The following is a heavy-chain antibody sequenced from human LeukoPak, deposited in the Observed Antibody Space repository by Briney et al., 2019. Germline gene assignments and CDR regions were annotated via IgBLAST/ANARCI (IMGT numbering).Heavy chain of an antibody. J-gene: IGHJ4*02. V-gene: IGHV4-30-4*08. D-gene: IGHD1-26*01. CDR2: IYYSGST. CDR1: GGSISSGDYY. Sequence: SETLSLTCTVSGGSISSGDYYWSWIRQPPGKGLEWIGYIYYSGSTYYNPSLKSRVTISVDTSKNQFSLKLSSVTAADTAVYYCARDRSGSYLDYWGQGILVTVSS. CDR3: ARDRSGSYLDY.